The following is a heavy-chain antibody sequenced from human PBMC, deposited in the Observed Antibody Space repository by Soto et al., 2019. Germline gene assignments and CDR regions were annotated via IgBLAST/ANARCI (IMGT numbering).Heavy chain of an antibody. CDR2: ISPYNGNT. CDR1: GYTFTNYG. V-gene: IGHV1-18*01. D-gene: IGHD2-2*01. Sequence: GASVKVSCKASGYTFTNYGISWLRQSPGQGLEWMGWISPYNGNTKYPQKLQGRVTMTTDTSTRTSYMELRSLRSDDTAVYFCARDGDRCTSTRCSPWPDTHFDLWGRGTLVTVSS. J-gene: IGHJ2*01. CDR3: ARDGDRCTSTRCSPWPDTHFDL.